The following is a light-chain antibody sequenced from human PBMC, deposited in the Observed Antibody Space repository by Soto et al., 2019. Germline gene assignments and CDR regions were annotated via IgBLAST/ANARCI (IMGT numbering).Light chain of an antibody. CDR2: GAS. V-gene: IGKV3-15*01. Sequence: ETLLTQSPATLSVSPGERVTLSCRASQSVRDNLAWYQQKPGQAPRLLIYGASTRAPGIPDRFSGSGFGTEFSLTISSLQSEDFAVYYCQQYNNWPGTFGQGTKVEIK. J-gene: IGKJ1*01. CDR1: QSVRDN. CDR3: QQYNNWPGT.